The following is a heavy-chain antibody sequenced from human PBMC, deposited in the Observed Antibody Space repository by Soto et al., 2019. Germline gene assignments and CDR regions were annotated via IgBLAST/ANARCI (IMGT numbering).Heavy chain of an antibody. CDR2: MNPNSGNT. CDR3: ARERTGTTSNWFDP. D-gene: IGHD1-7*01. J-gene: IGHJ5*02. CDR1: GYTFTSYD. Sequence: QVQLVQSGAEVKKPGASVKVSCKASGYTFTSYDINWVRQATGHGLEWMGWMNPNSGNTVYAQKFQGRVTMTRDTSISTAYMELSSLRSEDTAVYYCARERTGTTSNWFDPWGNGTLVTVSS. V-gene: IGHV1-8*01.